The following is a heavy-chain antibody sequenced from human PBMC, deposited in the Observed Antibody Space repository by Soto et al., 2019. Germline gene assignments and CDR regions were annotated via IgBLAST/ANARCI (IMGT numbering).Heavy chain of an antibody. Sequence: QVQLVQSGAEVKKPGSSVKVSCKASGGTFSSYSINWVRQAPGQGLEWMGEIIPICGTANYAQKFQGRVTLTADESTSTADMELSSLRSEDTAVYYCARDGGRHSGGIDYWGQGNLVTVSS. V-gene: IGHV1-69*01. CDR3: ARDGGRHSGGIDY. J-gene: IGHJ4*02. CDR1: GGTFSSYS. D-gene: IGHD1-26*01. CDR2: IIPICGTA.